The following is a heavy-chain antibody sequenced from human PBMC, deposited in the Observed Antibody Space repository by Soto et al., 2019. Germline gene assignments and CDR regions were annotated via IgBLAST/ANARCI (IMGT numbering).Heavy chain of an antibody. CDR1: GGSITRNNHY. J-gene: IGHJ4*02. D-gene: IGHD6-19*01. Sequence: QLQLXESGPGLVKPSETLSLTCIVSGGSITRNNHYWGWIRQSPGKGLEWIGSILYSXSTNXNPXXXXXXXXXXXXXXXXXXXXXXXXXXAXTXXYXCARXGSXGWYQGSYFDYWGQGTLVXVSS. CDR3: ARXGSXGWYQGSYFDY. CDR2: ILYSXST. V-gene: IGHV4-39*01.